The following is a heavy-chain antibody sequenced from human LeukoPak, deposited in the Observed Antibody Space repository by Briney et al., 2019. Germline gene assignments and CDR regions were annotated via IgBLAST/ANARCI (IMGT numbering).Heavy chain of an antibody. V-gene: IGHV3-33*06. CDR2: IWYDGSNY. CDR3: AKAPRGYYDSSGYGHFDY. Sequence: GTSLRLSCAASGFSFSSYGMHWVRQAPGKGLEWVAVIWYDGSNYYYTDSVKGRFTISRDNSKNTLYLQMNGLRAEDTAVYYCAKAPRGYYDSSGYGHFDYWGQGTLVTVSP. J-gene: IGHJ4*02. D-gene: IGHD3-22*01. CDR1: GFSFSSYG.